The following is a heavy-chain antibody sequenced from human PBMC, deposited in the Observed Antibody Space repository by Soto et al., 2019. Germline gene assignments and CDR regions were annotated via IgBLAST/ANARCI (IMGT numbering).Heavy chain of an antibody. D-gene: IGHD6-6*01. V-gene: IGHV4-59*01. CDR2: IYYSGST. CDR1: GGSISSYY. J-gene: IGHJ6*02. CDR3: ARGHKGYNSSPDYYYYYGMDV. Sequence: SETLSLTCTVSGGSISSYYWSWIRQPPGKGLEWIGYIYYSGSTNYNPSLKSRVTISVDTSKNQFSLKLSSVTAADTAVYYCARGHKGYNSSPDYYYYYGMDVWGQGTTVTVSS.